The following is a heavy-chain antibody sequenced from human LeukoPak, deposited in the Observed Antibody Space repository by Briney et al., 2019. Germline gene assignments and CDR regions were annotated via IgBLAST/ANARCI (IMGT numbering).Heavy chain of an antibody. Sequence: GASVKVSCKASGGTFSSYAISWVRQAPGQGLEWMGIINPSGGSTSYAQKFQGRVTMTRDTSTSTVYMELSSLRSEDTAVYYCARSIDYGDLLDYWGQGTLVTVSS. CDR1: GGTFSSYA. J-gene: IGHJ4*02. D-gene: IGHD4-17*01. CDR3: ARSIDYGDLLDY. CDR2: INPSGGST. V-gene: IGHV1-46*01.